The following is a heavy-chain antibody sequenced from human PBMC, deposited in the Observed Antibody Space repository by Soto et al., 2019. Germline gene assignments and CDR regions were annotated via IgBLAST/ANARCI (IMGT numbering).Heavy chain of an antibody. D-gene: IGHD4-4*01. CDR1: EFTFSSYA. CDR2: ISYDGGHK. Sequence: QVQLVESGGGVVHPERSLRLSCSASEFTFSSYAMHWVRQAPGKGLEWVAGISYDGGHKFYGDSVRGRFTISRDSSKTTVFLQMNSLRPEYTAAYYCARVKTDYSNPRGSFFFDGMDVWGQGTTVTVSS. J-gene: IGHJ6*02. CDR3: ARVKTDYSNPRGSFFFDGMDV. V-gene: IGHV3-30-3*01.